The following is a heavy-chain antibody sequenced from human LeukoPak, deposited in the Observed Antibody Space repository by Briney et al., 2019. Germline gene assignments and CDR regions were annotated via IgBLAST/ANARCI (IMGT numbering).Heavy chain of an antibody. CDR1: GFTFDDYA. Sequence: PGRSLRLPCAASGFTFDDYAMHWVRQAPGKGLEWVSGISWNSGSIDYADSVKGRFTISRDNAKNSLYLQMNSLRAEDTALYYCTKPPLAPNSSGWSRSIPDYWGQGTLVTVSS. J-gene: IGHJ4*02. CDR2: ISWNSGSI. CDR3: TKPPLAPNSSGWSRSIPDY. V-gene: IGHV3-9*01. D-gene: IGHD6-19*01.